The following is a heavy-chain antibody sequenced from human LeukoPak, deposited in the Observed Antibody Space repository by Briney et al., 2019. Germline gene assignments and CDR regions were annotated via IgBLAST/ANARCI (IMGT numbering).Heavy chain of an antibody. D-gene: IGHD6-19*01. CDR2: IWYDGSNK. V-gene: IGHV3-33*08. CDR3: ASTSGWYEPIDY. J-gene: IGHJ4*02. Sequence: PGGSLRLSCSASGFIFSSYAMHWVRQAPGKGLEWVAVIWYDGSNKYYADSVKGRFTISRDNSKNTLYLQMNSLRAEDTAVYYCASTSGWYEPIDYWGQGTLVTVSS. CDR1: GFIFSSYA.